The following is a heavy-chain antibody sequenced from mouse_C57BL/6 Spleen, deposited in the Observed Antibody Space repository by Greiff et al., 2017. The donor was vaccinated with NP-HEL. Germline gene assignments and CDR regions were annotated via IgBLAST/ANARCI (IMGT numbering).Heavy chain of an antibody. Sequence: EVQLQQSGAELVRPGASVKLSCTASGFNIKDYYMHWVKQRPEHGLEWIGRIDPEDGDTEYAPKFQGKATMTADTSSNTAYLQLSSLTSEDTAVYYCTTPITTVVAPAMDYWGQGTSVTVSS. V-gene: IGHV14-1*01. CDR2: IDPEDGDT. CDR3: TTPITTVVAPAMDY. J-gene: IGHJ4*01. D-gene: IGHD1-1*01. CDR1: GFNIKDYY.